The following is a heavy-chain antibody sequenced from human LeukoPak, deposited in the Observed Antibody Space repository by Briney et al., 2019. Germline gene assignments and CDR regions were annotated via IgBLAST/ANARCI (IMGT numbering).Heavy chain of an antibody. CDR3: ARQNSGWCDFDY. J-gene: IGHJ4*02. D-gene: IGHD6-19*01. V-gene: IGHV4-59*08. Sequence: SETLSLTCTVSGGSISSYYWNWIRQPPGKGLEWIGYVFYTGSTNYNPSLKSRVTISVDPSKNHFSLNLNSLTAADTAVYYCARQNSGWCDFDYWGQGTLVTVSS. CDR1: GGSISSYY. CDR2: VFYTGST.